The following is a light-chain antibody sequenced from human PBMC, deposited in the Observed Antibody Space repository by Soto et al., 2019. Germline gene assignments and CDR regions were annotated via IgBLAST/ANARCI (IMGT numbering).Light chain of an antibody. J-gene: IGKJ1*01. CDR3: QQYNSYSEA. CDR2: KAS. Sequence: DIQITQSPSTLSGSVGDRVTITCRARQTISIWLAWYQQKPVKAPKLLIYKASTLKSGVPSRFSGSGSGTEFTLTISSMQHDDFATYYCQQYNSYSEAFGQGT. CDR1: QTISIW. V-gene: IGKV1-5*03.